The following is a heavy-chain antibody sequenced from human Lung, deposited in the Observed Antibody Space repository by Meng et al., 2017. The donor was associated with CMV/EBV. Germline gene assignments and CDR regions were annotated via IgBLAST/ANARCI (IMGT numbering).Heavy chain of an antibody. CDR3: ASESATYLGGRIYYHGMDV. CDR2: INHSGRT. D-gene: IGHD1-26*01. CDR1: DRSFNPYY. Sequence: SXPLSLXCTVYDRSFNPYYYNWFRQAPEKALEWIGEINHSGRTNYTPSLKSRITISVDKSKNQFSLRFSSVTAADTAVYYRASESATYLGGRIYYHGMDVXGQGXTVTVSS. V-gene: IGHV4-34*01. J-gene: IGHJ6*02.